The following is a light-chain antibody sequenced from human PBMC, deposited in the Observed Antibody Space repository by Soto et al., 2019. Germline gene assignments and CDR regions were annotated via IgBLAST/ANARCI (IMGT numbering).Light chain of an antibody. V-gene: IGLV2-8*01. CDR2: EVT. Sequence: QSALTQPPSASGSPGQSVTISCIGICSDVGNCNYVSWYQQHPGKAPKVLIYEVTIRPSGVSDRFSGSKSGNTASLTVSGLHAEDEADYYCSSYTRGNPSSVFVTRTKITVL. CDR3: SSYTRGNPSSV. J-gene: IGLJ1*01. CDR1: CSDVGNCNY.